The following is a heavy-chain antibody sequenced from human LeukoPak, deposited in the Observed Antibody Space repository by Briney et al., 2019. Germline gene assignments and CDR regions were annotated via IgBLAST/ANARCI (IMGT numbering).Heavy chain of an antibody. D-gene: IGHD3-10*01. CDR3: ARGRITMVRGAHNPEDY. CDR1: GYTFTSYY. J-gene: IGHJ4*02. V-gene: IGHV1-46*01. CDR2: INPSGGST. Sequence: GASVKVSCKASGYTFTSYYMHWVRQAPGQGLEWMGIINPSGGSTTYAQRFQGRVTMTRDTSTSTVSMELSSLRSEDTAVYYCARGRITMVRGAHNPEDYWGQGTLVTVSS.